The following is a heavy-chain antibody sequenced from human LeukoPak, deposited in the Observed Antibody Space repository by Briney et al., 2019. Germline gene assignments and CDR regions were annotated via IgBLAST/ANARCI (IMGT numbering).Heavy chain of an antibody. V-gene: IGHV4-34*01. D-gene: IGHD6-19*01. CDR2: INHSGST. J-gene: IGHJ4*02. CDR1: GGSFSGYY. CDR3: AGGDTPRYSSGWSD. Sequence: SETLSLTCAVYGGSFSGYYWSWIRQPPGKGLEWIGEINHSGSTNYNPSLKSRVTISVDTSKNQFSLKLSSVTAADTAVYYCAGGDTPRYSSGWSDWGQGTLVTVSS.